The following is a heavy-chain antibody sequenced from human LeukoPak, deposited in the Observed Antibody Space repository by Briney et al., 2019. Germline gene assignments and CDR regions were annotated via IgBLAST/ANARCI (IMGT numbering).Heavy chain of an antibody. CDR3: TPTVMAVAPLDY. V-gene: IGHV3-74*01. Sequence: GRSLRLPCAASGFTFSSYWMHWVRQAPGKGLVWVSRINSDGSSTSYADSVKGRFTISRDNAKNTLYLQMNSLRAEDTAVYYCTPTVMAVAPLDYWGQGTLVTVSS. D-gene: IGHD6-19*01. J-gene: IGHJ4*02. CDR2: INSDGSST. CDR1: GFTFSSYW.